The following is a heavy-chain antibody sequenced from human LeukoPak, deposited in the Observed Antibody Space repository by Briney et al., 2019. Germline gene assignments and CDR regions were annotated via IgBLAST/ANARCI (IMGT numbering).Heavy chain of an antibody. CDR3: ARRGVMGAFDI. CDR2: IYYSGSS. D-gene: IGHD3-16*01. Sequence: SETLSLTCAVYGGSFSGYYWSWIRQPPGKGLEWIGYIYYSGSSNYNPSLKSRVTISVDTSKNQFSLKLSSVTAADTAVYYCARRGVMGAFDIWGQGTMVTVSS. CDR1: GGSFSGYY. J-gene: IGHJ3*02. V-gene: IGHV4-59*01.